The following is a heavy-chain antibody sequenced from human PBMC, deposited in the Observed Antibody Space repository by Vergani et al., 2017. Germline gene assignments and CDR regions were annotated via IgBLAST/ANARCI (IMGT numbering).Heavy chain of an antibody. CDR1: GGSFSGYY. CDR2: INHSGST. D-gene: IGHD3-22*01. Sequence: QVQLQQWGAGLLKPSETLSLTCAVYGGSFSGYYWSWIRQPPGKGLEWIGEINHSGSTNYNPSLKSRVTISVDTSKHQFSLKLSSVTAADTDVYYCARVGYYDSSGYMYYFDYWGQGTLVTVSS. J-gene: IGHJ4*02. CDR3: ARVGYYDSSGYMYYFDY. V-gene: IGHV4-34*01.